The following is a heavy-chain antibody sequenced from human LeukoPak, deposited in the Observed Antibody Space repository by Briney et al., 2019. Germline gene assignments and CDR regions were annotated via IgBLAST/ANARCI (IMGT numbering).Heavy chain of an antibody. V-gene: IGHV3-30*18. Sequence: GSLRLSCAASGFTFSSFAMHWVRQSLGKGLGWVAVMSYDGFNKYYAESVKGRFTISRDNSKNTLYLQMNSLRAEDTAVYYCAKTKGYSYGYHFDYWGQGTLVTVSS. D-gene: IGHD5-18*01. CDR3: AKTKGYSYGYHFDY. CDR1: GFTFSSFA. CDR2: MSYDGFNK. J-gene: IGHJ4*02.